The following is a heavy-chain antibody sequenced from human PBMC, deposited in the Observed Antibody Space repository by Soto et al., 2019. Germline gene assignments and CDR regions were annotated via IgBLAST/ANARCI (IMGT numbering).Heavy chain of an antibody. Sequence: PSETLSLTCAVSGGSISSCCYSWSWIRQPPGKGLEWIGYIYHSGSTYYNPSLKSRVTISVDRSRNQFSLKLSSVTAADTAVYYCARAPFIPDYGDYVSFFDYWGQGTLVTVSS. D-gene: IGHD4-17*01. V-gene: IGHV4-30-2*01. CDR3: ARAPFIPDYGDYVSFFDY. J-gene: IGHJ4*02. CDR1: GGSISSCCYS. CDR2: IYHSGST.